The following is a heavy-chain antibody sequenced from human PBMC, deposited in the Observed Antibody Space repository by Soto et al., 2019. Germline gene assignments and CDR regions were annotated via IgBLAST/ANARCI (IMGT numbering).Heavy chain of an antibody. CDR3: TTDEAGLDCSGGSCYYFDY. Sequence: GGSLRLSCAASGFTFSNAWMSWVRQAPGKGLEWVGRIKSKTDGGTTDYAAPVKGRFTISRDDSKNTLYLQMNSLKTEDTAVYYCTTDEAGLDCSGGSCYYFDYWGQGTLVTVSS. CDR1: GFTFSNAW. CDR2: IKSKTDGGTT. V-gene: IGHV3-15*01. J-gene: IGHJ4*02. D-gene: IGHD2-15*01.